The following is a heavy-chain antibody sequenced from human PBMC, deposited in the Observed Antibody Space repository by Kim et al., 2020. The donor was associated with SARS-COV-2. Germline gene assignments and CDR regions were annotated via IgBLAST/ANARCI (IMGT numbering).Heavy chain of an antibody. J-gene: IGHJ4*02. V-gene: IGHV3-48*03. CDR3: ARGRSGWYYFDY. D-gene: IGHD6-19*01. CDR1: GFTFSNYE. CDR2: ISSSGTTI. Sequence: GGSLRLSCAASGFTFSNYEMNWVHQAPGKGLEWVSYISSSGTTIYYADSVKGRFTISRDNAKNSLYLQMNSLRAEDTAVYYCARGRSGWYYFDYWGQGTLVTVSS.